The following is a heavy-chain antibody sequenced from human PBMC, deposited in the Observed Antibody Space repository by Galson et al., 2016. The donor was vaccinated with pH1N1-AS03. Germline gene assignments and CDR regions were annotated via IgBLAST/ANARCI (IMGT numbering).Heavy chain of an antibody. CDR1: GYSFTNYW. Sequence: QSGAEVKKPGESLKISCQGSGYSFTNYWIGWVRQMPGKGLEWMGIIYLDDSDTRYSPSFQGQVTISADKSIRTAYLQWSSLKASDTAMYYCARLTLSSGWPCDYWGQGTLVTVSS. J-gene: IGHJ4*01. D-gene: IGHD6-19*01. CDR2: IYLDDSDT. V-gene: IGHV5-51*01. CDR3: ARLTLSSGWPCDY.